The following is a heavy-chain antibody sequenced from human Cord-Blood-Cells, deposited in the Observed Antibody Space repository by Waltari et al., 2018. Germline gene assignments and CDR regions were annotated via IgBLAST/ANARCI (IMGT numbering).Heavy chain of an antibody. CDR3: ATARDPIMITFGGDAFDI. Sequence: QVQLVQSGAEVKKPGASVKVSCKVSGYTLTELSMHWVRQAPGKGLEWMGGFDPEDGETIYAQKFQGRVTMTEETSTDTAYMELSSLRSEDTAVYYCATARDPIMITFGGDAFDIWGQGTMVTVSS. CDR1: GYTLTELS. D-gene: IGHD3-16*01. V-gene: IGHV1-24*01. CDR2: FDPEDGET. J-gene: IGHJ3*02.